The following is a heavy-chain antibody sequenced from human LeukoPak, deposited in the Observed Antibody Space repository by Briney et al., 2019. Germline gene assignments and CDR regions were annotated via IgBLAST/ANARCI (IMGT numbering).Heavy chain of an antibody. J-gene: IGHJ4*02. V-gene: IGHV4-38-2*02. CDR2: IYHSGRT. CDR3: AKFSGSYYGRDQFDY. D-gene: IGHD1-26*01. CDR1: GYSISSGYY. Sequence: SETLSLTCTVSGYSISSGYYWGWIRQPPGKGLEWIGSIYHSGRTFYNPSLKSRVTISVDTSKNQFSLKLTSVTAADTAVYYCAKFSGSYYGRDQFDYWGQGTLVTVSS.